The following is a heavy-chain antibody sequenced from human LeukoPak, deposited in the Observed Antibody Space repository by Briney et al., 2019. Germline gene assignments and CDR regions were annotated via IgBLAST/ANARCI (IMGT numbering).Heavy chain of an antibody. J-gene: IGHJ4*02. D-gene: IGHD3-22*01. Sequence: PGGSLRLSCEASGFAFSNYFMTWVRQAPGKGLEWVVNINKDGSEQNYVDSVRGRFTISRDNAKNSLSLQMNSLRAEDTAVYYCAGSSSGHDGSGYRPFDCWGQGTLVTVSS. CDR3: AGSSSGHDGSGYRPFDC. CDR2: INKDGSEQ. V-gene: IGHV3-7*04. CDR1: GFAFSNYF.